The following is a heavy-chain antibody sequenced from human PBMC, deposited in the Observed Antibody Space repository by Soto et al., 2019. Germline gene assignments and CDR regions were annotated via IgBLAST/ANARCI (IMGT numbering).Heavy chain of an antibody. CDR2: ITPIIGII. V-gene: IGHV1-69*04. D-gene: IGHD4-4*01. CDR1: GGTFSTYT. CDR3: AGDPDSHYNDSHASSYP. Sequence: GASVKVSCKASGGTFSTYTITWVRQAPGQGLEWMGRITPIIGIINYAQKFQGRVTISADKSTGTAYMELTGLRSDDTAVYYCAGDPDSHYNDSHASSYPWGQGTLVTVSS. J-gene: IGHJ5*02.